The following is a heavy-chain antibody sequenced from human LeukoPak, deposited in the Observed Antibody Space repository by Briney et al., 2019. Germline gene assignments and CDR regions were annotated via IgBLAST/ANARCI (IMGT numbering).Heavy chain of an antibody. V-gene: IGHV1-69*05. CDR2: IIPIFGTA. D-gene: IGHD4-17*01. J-gene: IGHJ6*03. CDR1: GGTFSSYA. CDR3: ASSTTVTSRYYYYYYYYMDV. Sequence: SVKVSCKASGGTFSSYAISWVRQAPGQGLEGMGGIIPIFGTAIYAQKFQGRVTITTDESTSTAYMELSSLRSEDTAVYYCASSTTVTSRYYYYYYYYMDVWGKGTTVTVSS.